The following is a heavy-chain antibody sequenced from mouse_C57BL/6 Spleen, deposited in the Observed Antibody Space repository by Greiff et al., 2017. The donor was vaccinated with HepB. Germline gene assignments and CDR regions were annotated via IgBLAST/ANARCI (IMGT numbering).Heavy chain of an antibody. CDR1: GYTFTDYN. CDR2: INPNNGGT. J-gene: IGHJ4*01. CDR3: ARPPIYYDYDQGYAMDY. V-gene: IGHV1-18*01. Sequence: EVQVVESGPELVKPGASVKIPCKASGYTFTDYNMDWVKQSHGKSLEWIGDINPNNGGTIYNQKFKGKATLTVDKSSSTAYMELRSLTSEDTAVYYCARPPIYYDYDQGYAMDYWGQGTSVTVSS. D-gene: IGHD2-4*01.